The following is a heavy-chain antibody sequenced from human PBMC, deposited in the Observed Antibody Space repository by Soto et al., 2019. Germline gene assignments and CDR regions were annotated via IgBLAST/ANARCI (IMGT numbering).Heavy chain of an antibody. CDR3: ARPVYDFWSGYSPGAFDI. CDR2: ISAYNGNT. J-gene: IGHJ3*02. V-gene: IGHV1-18*01. Sequence: QVQLVQSGAEVKKPGASVKVSCKASGYTFTSYGISWVRQAPGQGLEWMGWISAYNGNTNYAQKLQGRVTMTTDTSTSTAYMELRSLRSDDTAVYYCARPVYDFWSGYSPGAFDIWGQGTMVTVSS. CDR1: GYTFTSYG. D-gene: IGHD3-3*01.